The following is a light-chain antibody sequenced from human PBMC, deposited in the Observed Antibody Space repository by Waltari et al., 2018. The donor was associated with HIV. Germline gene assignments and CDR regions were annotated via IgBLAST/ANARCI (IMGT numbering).Light chain of an antibody. Sequence: QSVLTQAPSVSRPPGQRVIMSCSGSASNIGNNFVSWFQQVSGRAPRLVIYRRDQRPSGVPDRISAAKAGSSATLAITGLQSGDEAVYFCASWDDNLSHWVFGGGTKVTV. CDR3: ASWDDNLSHWV. CDR1: ASNIGNNF. CDR2: RRD. J-gene: IGLJ3*02. V-gene: IGLV1-47*01.